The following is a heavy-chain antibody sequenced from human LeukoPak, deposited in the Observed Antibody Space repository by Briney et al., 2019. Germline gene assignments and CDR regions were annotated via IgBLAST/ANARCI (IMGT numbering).Heavy chain of an antibody. CDR3: ARGLRGYSGYGRAFDI. J-gene: IGHJ3*02. Sequence: GGSLRLSCAASGFTFSSYGMHWVRQAPGKGLEWVAVISYDGSNIYYADSVKGRFTISRDNVKNSLYLQMNSLRAEDTAVYYCARGLRGYSGYGRAFDIWGQGTMVTVSS. CDR2: ISYDGSNI. D-gene: IGHD5-12*01. CDR1: GFTFSSYG. V-gene: IGHV3-30*03.